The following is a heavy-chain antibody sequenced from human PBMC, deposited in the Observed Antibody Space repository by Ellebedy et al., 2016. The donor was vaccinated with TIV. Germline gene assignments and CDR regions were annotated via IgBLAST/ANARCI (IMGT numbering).Heavy chain of an antibody. CDR1: GFTFNNHA. Sequence: GGSLRLXXAASGFTFNNHAMSWVRQAPGKGLEWVSTIGDGGAGGNYTYYADSVRGRFTISRDNARNTLSLQMNSLRADDTALYYCAPHDGKAVGFEYWGQGTLVTVSS. CDR3: APHDGKAVGFEY. D-gene: IGHD6-19*01. CDR2: IGDGGAGGNYT. J-gene: IGHJ4*02. V-gene: IGHV3-23*01.